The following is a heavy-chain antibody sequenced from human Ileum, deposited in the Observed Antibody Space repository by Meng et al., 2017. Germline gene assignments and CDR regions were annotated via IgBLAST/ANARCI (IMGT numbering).Heavy chain of an antibody. V-gene: IGHV6-1*01. D-gene: IGHD6-19*01. J-gene: IGHJ4*02. CDR2: TFYRSKWND. CDR3: ARGWYSSGFHS. CDR1: GDSVSSDSGA. Sequence: QVQLQQSGPGLVKPSQPLSLTCAISGDSVSSDSGAWNWIRQSPSRGLEWLGRTFYRSKWNDDFAESVKSRITITTDTSKNQFSLQLNSVTPEDTAVYYCARGWYSSGFHSWGQGTLVTFSS.